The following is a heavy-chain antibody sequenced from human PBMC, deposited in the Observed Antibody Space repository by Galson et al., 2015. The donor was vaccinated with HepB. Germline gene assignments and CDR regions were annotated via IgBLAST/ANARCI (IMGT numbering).Heavy chain of an antibody. Sequence: SLRLSCAASGFTFSSLGMTWVRQAPGKGLECVSAIGVSSSKTDYVESVKGRFTLSRDNSKNMLYLQMNNLRVEDTAVYYCAKGTTNIDYWGQGTLVTVSS. CDR1: GFTFSSLG. J-gene: IGHJ4*02. CDR3: AKGTTNIDY. V-gene: IGHV3-23*01. D-gene: IGHD1-1*01. CDR2: IGVSSSKT.